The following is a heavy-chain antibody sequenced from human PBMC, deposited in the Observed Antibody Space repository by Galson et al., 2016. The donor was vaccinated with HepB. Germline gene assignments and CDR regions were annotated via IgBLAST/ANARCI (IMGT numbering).Heavy chain of an antibody. D-gene: IGHD3-3*01. CDR1: GYSFDSYW. CDR3: ARSLTGSYDFWGANYNYYAMDV. Sequence: QSGAEVTKPGESLKISCKGSGYSFDSYWIGWVRQMAGKGLEWMGIIYPGDFDTRYSPSFQDQVTISVDKSISTAYLQWSSLTASDTAMYYCARSLTGSYDFWGANYNYYAMDVWGQGTTVIVS. J-gene: IGHJ6*02. V-gene: IGHV5-51*01. CDR2: IYPGDFDT.